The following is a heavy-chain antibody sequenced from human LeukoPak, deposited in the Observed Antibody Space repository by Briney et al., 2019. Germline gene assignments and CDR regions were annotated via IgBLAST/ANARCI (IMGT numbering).Heavy chain of an antibody. CDR1: SGSISSYY. Sequence: PSETLSLTCTVSSGSISSYYWSWIRQPPGKGLEWIGYIYYSGSTNYNPSLKSRVTISVDTSKNQFSLKLSSVTAADTAVYYCARVGASTIWSGYTDAFDIWGQGTMVTVSS. CDR3: ARVGASTIWSGYTDAFDI. J-gene: IGHJ3*02. D-gene: IGHD3-3*01. CDR2: IYYSGST. V-gene: IGHV4-59*01.